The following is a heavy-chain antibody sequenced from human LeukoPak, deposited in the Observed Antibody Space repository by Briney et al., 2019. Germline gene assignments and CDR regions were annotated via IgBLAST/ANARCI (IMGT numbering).Heavy chain of an antibody. D-gene: IGHD6-13*01. CDR2: IYWDDDK. V-gene: IGHV2-5*02. Sequence: SGPTLVKPTQTLTLTCTFSGFSLSTSGVGVGWIRQPPGKALEWLALIYWDDDKRYSPSLKSRLTITKDTSKNQVVLTMTNVDPVDTATYYCAHRSIAAAANWFDPWGQGTLVTVSS. J-gene: IGHJ5*02. CDR1: GFSLSTSGVG. CDR3: AHRSIAAAANWFDP.